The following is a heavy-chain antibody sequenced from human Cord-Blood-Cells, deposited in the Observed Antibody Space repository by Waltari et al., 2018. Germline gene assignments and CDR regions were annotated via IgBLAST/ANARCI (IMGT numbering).Heavy chain of an antibody. CDR2: INHSGST. Sequence: VQLQQWGAGLLKPSVTLSGPCALNGGSFSGDYWSCIRQPPGKGLEWIGEINHSGSTNYNPSLKSRVTISVDTSNNQFSLKLSSVTAADTAVYYCARSRNDAFDIWGQGTMVTVSS. CDR3: ARSRNDAFDI. V-gene: IGHV4-34*01. CDR1: GGSFSGDY. J-gene: IGHJ3*02.